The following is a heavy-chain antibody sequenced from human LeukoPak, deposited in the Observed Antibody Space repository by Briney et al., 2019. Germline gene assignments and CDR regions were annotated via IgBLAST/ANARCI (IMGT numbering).Heavy chain of an antibody. Sequence: GGSLRLSCAASGFTVSSNYMSWVRQAPGKGLECASVIYSRGGTYYADSVQGRFTIPRDASKNTLFLQMNSLRADDTAVYYCARKTDSSGSGDYWGQGTLVTVSS. CDR1: GFTVSSNY. D-gene: IGHD3-22*01. J-gene: IGHJ4*02. CDR2: IYSRGGT. V-gene: IGHV3-53*01. CDR3: ARKTDSSGSGDY.